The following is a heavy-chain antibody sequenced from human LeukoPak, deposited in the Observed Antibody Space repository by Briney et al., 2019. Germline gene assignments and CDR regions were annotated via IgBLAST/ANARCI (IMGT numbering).Heavy chain of an antibody. Sequence: SETLSLTCAVYGGSFSGYYWSWIRQPPGKGLEWIGEINHSGSTNYNPSLKSRVTISVDTSKNQFSLKLSSVTAADTAVYYCAKYRDYDNDYFDYWGQGTLVTVSS. V-gene: IGHV4-34*01. J-gene: IGHJ4*02. CDR1: GGSFSGYY. CDR3: AKYRDYDNDYFDY. CDR2: INHSGST. D-gene: IGHD4-17*01.